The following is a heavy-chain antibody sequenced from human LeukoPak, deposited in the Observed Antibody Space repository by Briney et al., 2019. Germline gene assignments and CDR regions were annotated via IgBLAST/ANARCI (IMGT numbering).Heavy chain of an antibody. D-gene: IGHD3-10*01. CDR3: ARDDNYGSGQPDD. Sequence: ASMKVSCNASGYTFTSYGITWVRQAPGQGLEWMGWISGYNGNTNYAQKFQGRVTMTTDTSTSTVYMELRSLRSDDTAVYYCARDDNYGSGQPDDWGQGTLVTVSS. V-gene: IGHV1-18*01. CDR1: GYTFTSYG. J-gene: IGHJ4*02. CDR2: ISGYNGNT.